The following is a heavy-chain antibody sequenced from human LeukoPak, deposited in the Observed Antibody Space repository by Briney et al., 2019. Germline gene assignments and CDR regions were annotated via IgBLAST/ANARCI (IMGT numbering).Heavy chain of an antibody. D-gene: IGHD3-16*01. CDR3: ARSWGRFDY. J-gene: IGHJ4*02. V-gene: IGHV3-48*01. CDR2: ISSSSSTI. CDR1: GFTFSSYS. Sequence: GGSLRLSCAASGFTFSSYSMNWVRQAPGKGLEWVSYISSSSSTIYSADSVKGRFTISRDNAKNSLYLQMNSLRAEDTAVYYCARSWGRFDYWGQGTLVTVSS.